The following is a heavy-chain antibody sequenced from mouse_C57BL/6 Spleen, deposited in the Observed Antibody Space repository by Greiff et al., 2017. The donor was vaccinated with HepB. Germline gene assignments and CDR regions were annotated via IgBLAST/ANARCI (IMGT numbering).Heavy chain of an antibody. Sequence: VQLQQSGAELVKPGASVKISCKASGYAFSSYWMNWVKQRPGKGLEWIGQIYPGDGDTNYNGKFKGKATLTADKSSSTAYMQLSSLTSEDSAVYFCARRGDGYYADYFDYWGQGTTLTVSS. CDR1: GYAFSSYW. CDR2: IYPGDGDT. D-gene: IGHD2-3*01. J-gene: IGHJ2*01. CDR3: ARRGDGYYADYFDY. V-gene: IGHV1-80*01.